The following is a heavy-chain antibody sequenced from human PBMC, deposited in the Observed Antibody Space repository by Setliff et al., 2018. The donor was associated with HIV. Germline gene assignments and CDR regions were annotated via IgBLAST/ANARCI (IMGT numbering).Heavy chain of an antibody. CDR3: ARLCIAAAGTRSIPWYFDL. CDR1: GGSFSGYY. CDR2: IDHTGST. J-gene: IGHJ2*01. Sequence: SETLSLTCAVYGGSFSGYYWSWIRQPPGKGLEWLGEIDHTGSTNYNLSLKSRITMSADPSKNQFSLKVRSVIAADTAVYYCARLCIAAAGTRSIPWYFDLWGRGTLVTVSS. V-gene: IGHV4-34*10. D-gene: IGHD6-13*01.